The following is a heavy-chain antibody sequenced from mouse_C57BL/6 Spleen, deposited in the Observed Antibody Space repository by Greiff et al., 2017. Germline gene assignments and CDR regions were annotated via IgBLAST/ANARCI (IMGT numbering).Heavy chain of an antibody. Sequence: EVKLMESGGGLVKPGGSLKLSCAASGFTFSDYGMHWVRQAPEKGLEWVAYISSGSSTIYYADTVKGRFTISSDNAKNTLFLQMTSLRSEDTAMYYCARRSPYYYAMDYWGQGTSDTVSS. V-gene: IGHV5-17*01. J-gene: IGHJ4*01. CDR1: GFTFSDYG. CDR2: ISSGSSTI. CDR3: ARRSPYYYAMDY.